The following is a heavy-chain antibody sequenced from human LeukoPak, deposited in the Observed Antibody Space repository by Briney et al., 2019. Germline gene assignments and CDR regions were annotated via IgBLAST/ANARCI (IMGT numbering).Heavy chain of an antibody. CDR1: GFTFSSYA. V-gene: IGHV3-23*01. CDR3: AKVQYSDNDMNFDS. CDR2: IGGSDGNT. D-gene: IGHD5-12*01. J-gene: IGHJ4*02. Sequence: PRGSLRLSCAASGFTFSSYAMSWVRQAPGMGLEWVSAIGGSDGNTYYADSVKGRFTISRDNSKNSLYLQINSLRADDTAVYYCAKVQYSDNDMNFDSWGQGTLVTVSS.